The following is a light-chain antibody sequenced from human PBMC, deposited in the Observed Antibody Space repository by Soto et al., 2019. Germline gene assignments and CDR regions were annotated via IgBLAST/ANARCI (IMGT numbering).Light chain of an antibody. CDR2: EVS. V-gene: IGLV2-23*02. CDR3: CSYAGSSTFYV. Sequence: QSALTQPASVSGSPGQSITISCTGTSSDVGSYNIVSWYQQHPGKAPKLMIYEVSKRPSGVSNRFSGSKSGNTASLTISGVQAEDEADYYCCSYAGSSTFYVFGTGTKLTVL. CDR1: SSDVGSYNI. J-gene: IGLJ1*01.